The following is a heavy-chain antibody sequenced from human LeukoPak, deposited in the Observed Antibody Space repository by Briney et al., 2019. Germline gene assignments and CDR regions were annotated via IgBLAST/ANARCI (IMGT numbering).Heavy chain of an antibody. CDR1: GYTFIGYY. CDR2: INPTSSGT. D-gene: IGHD5/OR15-5a*01. V-gene: IGHV1-2*02. CDR3: ARLVGLSTTASY. J-gene: IGHJ4*02. Sequence: GASVKVSCKASGYTFIGYYLHWVRQAPGQGLEWMGWINPTSSGTNYAQKFQDRVTMTRDTSINSAYMELSRLTSDDTAVYYCARLVGLSTTASYWGQGTLVTVSS.